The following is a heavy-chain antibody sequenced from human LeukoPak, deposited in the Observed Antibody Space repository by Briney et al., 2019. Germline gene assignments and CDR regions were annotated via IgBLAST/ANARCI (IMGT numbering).Heavy chain of an antibody. V-gene: IGHV1-69*01. CDR2: IIPIFGTA. CDR3: ARGHYGDYDRPFDY. D-gene: IGHD4-17*01. Sequence: GASVKVSCKASGGTFSSYTISWVRQAPGQGLEWMGGIIPIFGTANYAQKFQGRVTITADESTSTAYMELSSLRSEDTAVYYCARGHYGDYDRPFDYWGQGILVTVSS. J-gene: IGHJ4*02. CDR1: GGTFSSYT.